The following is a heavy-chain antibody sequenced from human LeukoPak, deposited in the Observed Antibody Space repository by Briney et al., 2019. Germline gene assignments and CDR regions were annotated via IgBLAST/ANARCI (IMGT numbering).Heavy chain of an antibody. Sequence: GGSLRLSCAASGFTFSSYGMHWVRQAPGKGLEWVAVISYDGSNKYYADSVKGRFTISRDNPKNTLYLQMNSLRAEDTAVYYCVRASSGYYPGDYWGQGTLVTVSS. J-gene: IGHJ4*02. CDR2: ISYDGSNK. CDR1: GFTFSSYG. V-gene: IGHV3-30*03. CDR3: VRASSGYYPGDY. D-gene: IGHD3-22*01.